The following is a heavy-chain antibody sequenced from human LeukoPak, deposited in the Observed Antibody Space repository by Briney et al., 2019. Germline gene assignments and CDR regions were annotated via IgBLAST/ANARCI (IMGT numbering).Heavy chain of an antibody. V-gene: IGHV4-30-4*01. CDR3: ARQPGITIFGVVIDNWFDP. CDR2: IYYTGST. J-gene: IGHJ5*02. CDR1: GGSISSGDYF. Sequence: PSQTLSLTCTVSGGSISSGDYFWTWIRQPPGKGLEWIGYIYYTGSTYYNPSLKSRVSISLDTSENQFSLKLSSVTAADTAVYYCARQPGITIFGVVIDNWFDPWGQGTLVTVSS. D-gene: IGHD3-3*01.